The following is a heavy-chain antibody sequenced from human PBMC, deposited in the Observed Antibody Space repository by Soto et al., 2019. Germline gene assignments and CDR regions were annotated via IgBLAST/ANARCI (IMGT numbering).Heavy chain of an antibody. V-gene: IGHV3-23*01. J-gene: IGHJ4*02. Sequence: SCSASAINFRSYAMSWVRQAPGKGPEWVSAVGGSGSDTYYADSVKGRFTISRDDSKNTLYLHMSSLRVEDTAIYYCAKRQSFDFWSGYLPFFDYWGQGTPVTVSS. CDR3: AKRQSFDFWSGYLPFFDY. CDR1: AINFRSYA. CDR2: VGGSGSDT. D-gene: IGHD3-3*01.